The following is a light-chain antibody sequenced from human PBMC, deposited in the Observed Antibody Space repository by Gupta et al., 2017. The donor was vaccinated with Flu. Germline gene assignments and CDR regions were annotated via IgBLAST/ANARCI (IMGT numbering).Light chain of an antibody. CDR3: QQCYNLPLT. V-gene: IGKV1-33*01. Sequence: EIQMTQSPASLSASIGDRVTITCQASQDVSNYVNWYQRKPGKAPKLLIYDASNVETGVPLRFSGSGSGTHFTFTTSSLQPEDVASYSCQQCYNLPLTFGGGTKIDIK. CDR2: DAS. J-gene: IGKJ4*01. CDR1: QDVSNY.